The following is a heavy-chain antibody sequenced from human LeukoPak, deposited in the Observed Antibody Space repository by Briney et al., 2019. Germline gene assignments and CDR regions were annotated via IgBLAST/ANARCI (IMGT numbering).Heavy chain of an antibody. CDR3: AREDIVVVPAAETHYYYYGMDV. CDR2: IYYSGST. V-gene: IGHV4-59*01. Sequence: SETLSLTCTVPGGSISSYYWSWIRQPPGGGLEWIGYIYYSGSTNYNPSLKSRVTISVDTSKNQFSLKLSSVTAADTAVYYCAREDIVVVPAAETHYYYYGMDVWGQGTTVTVSS. CDR1: GGSISSYY. J-gene: IGHJ6*02. D-gene: IGHD2-2*01.